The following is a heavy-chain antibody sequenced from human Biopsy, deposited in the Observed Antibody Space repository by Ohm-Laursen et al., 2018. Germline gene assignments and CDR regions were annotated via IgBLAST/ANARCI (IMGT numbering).Heavy chain of an antibody. CDR1: GFTFSSHA. Sequence: RLSCAAFGFTFSSHAMSWVRQAPGKGLECVSLINGSGGSTYYADPVKGRFTISRDNSKNTLYLQMNGLRAEDTAMYYCARDLYDFCGGCPFDPWGQGTLVTVSP. V-gene: IGHV3-23*01. CDR3: ARDLYDFCGGCPFDP. J-gene: IGHJ5*02. D-gene: IGHD3-3*01. CDR2: INGSGGST.